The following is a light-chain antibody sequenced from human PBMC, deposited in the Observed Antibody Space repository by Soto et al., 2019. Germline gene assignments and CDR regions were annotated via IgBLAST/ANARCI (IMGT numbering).Light chain of an antibody. J-gene: IGKJ3*01. V-gene: IGKV3-11*01. CDR2: ETS. CDR3: HQRASWPLFT. Sequence: EVVLTQSPATLSLSPGERATLSCRASQNISGHLVWYQHKPGQAPRLLIYETSNRATGIPARFSGSGSETDFTLTISSMEPEDVAVYFCHQRASWPLFTFGPGTKVDI. CDR1: QNISGH.